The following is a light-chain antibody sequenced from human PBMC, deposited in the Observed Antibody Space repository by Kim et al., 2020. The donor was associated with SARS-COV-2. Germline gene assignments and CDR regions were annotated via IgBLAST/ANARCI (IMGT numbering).Light chain of an antibody. J-gene: IGLJ2*01. V-gene: IGLV1-47*02. CDR2: SNS. CDR1: SSNNGSDN. Sequence: GTPRQRVTTSCSGSSSNNGSDNVYWYQQLPGTAPKLLIYSNSQRASGVPAGFSRSQSGTSASLAISGLQAEDEADYDCAAWDGGVVFGGGTQLTVL. CDR3: AAWDGGVV.